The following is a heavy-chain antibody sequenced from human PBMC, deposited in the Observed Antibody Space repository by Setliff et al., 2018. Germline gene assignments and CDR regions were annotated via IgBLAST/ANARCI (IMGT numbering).Heavy chain of an antibody. J-gene: IGHJ4*02. Sequence: KTSETLSLTCIVSGGSISSATSYWNWIRQPAGKELEWIGRIYAIRSTNYNPSLKSRVTISLDTSNNQFSLKLRSVTAADTAVYYCARLGGLLVATMPFDYWGQGTLVTVSS. D-gene: IGHD5-12*01. V-gene: IGHV4-61*02. CDR2: IYAIRST. CDR3: ARLGGLLVATMPFDY. CDR1: GGSISSATSY.